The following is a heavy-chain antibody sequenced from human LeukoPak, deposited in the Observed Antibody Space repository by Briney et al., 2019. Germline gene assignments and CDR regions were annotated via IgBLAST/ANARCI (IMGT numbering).Heavy chain of an antibody. Sequence: GASVKVSCKASGYTFTVYYMHWVRQAPGQGLEWMGWINPNSGGTNYAQKFQGRVTMTRDTSISTAYMELSRLRSDDTAVYYCAREASGYSYGYMVYWGQGTLVTVSS. CDR1: GYTFTVYY. V-gene: IGHV1-2*02. CDR3: AREASGYSYGYMVY. CDR2: INPNSGGT. J-gene: IGHJ4*02. D-gene: IGHD5-18*01.